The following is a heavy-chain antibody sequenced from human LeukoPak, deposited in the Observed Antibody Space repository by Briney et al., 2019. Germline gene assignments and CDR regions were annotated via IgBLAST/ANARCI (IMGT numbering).Heavy chain of an antibody. D-gene: IGHD5-18*01. Sequence: PGGSLRLSCAASGFTFSSYWMSWVRQAPGKGLEWVANIKQDGSEKYYVDSVKGRFTISRDNAKNSLYLQMNSLRAEDTAVYYCARDPIQLWLKEGGFDYWGQGTLVTVSS. CDR2: IKQDGSEK. V-gene: IGHV3-7*01. CDR3: ARDPIQLWLKEGGFDY. J-gene: IGHJ4*02. CDR1: GFTFSSYW.